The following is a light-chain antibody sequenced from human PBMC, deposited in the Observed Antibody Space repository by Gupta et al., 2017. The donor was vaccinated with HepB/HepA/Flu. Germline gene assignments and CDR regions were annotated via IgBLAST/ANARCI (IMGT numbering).Light chain of an antibody. CDR2: EVS. J-gene: IGKJ2*01. Sequence: DVVVTQSPLSLPVALGQPASISCRSSQSVVHLNWFHQRPGQSPRRLIYEVSKRDSGVPDRFSGSGSGTDFTLKISRVEAEDVGIYYCMQGTHWPYTFGQGTTLEI. CDR3: MQGTHWPYT. V-gene: IGKV2-30*02. CDR1: QSVVH.